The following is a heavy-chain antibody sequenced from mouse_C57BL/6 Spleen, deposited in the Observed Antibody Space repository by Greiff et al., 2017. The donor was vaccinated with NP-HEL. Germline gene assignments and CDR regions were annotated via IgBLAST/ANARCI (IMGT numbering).Heavy chain of an antibody. Sequence: EVQRVESGGGLVQPKGSLKLSCAASGFSFNTYAMNWVRQAPGKGLEWVARIRSKSNNYATYYADSVKDRFTISRDDSESMLYLQMNNLKTEDTAMYYCVRQGLDDYDRDYYAMDYWGQGTSVTVSS. D-gene: IGHD2-4*01. CDR2: IRSKSNNYAT. CDR1: GFSFNTYA. V-gene: IGHV10-1*01. J-gene: IGHJ4*01. CDR3: VRQGLDDYDRDYYAMDY.